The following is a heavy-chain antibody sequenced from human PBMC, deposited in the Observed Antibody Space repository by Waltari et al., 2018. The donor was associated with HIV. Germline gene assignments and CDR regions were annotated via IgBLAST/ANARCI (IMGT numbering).Heavy chain of an antibody. CDR2: INSDGSDT. CDR1: GFTFSGTW. V-gene: IGHV3-74*01. CDR3: VRGAPFDF. Sequence: EEKLVESGGGLVQTGGSLRLSCAAFGFTFSGTWMHWVRQVPGKGLVWVSRINSDGSDTSTADSVKGRFTISRDNAKNTLYLQMNSLRAEDTAVYYCVRGAPFDFWGQGALVAVSS. J-gene: IGHJ4*02.